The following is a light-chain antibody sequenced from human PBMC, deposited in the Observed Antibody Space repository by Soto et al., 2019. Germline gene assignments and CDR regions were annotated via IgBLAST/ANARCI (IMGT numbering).Light chain of an antibody. CDR2: DVS. Sequence: QSALTQPASVSGSPGQSITISCTGTNSDVGGYNYVSWYQQHPGKAPKLMIYDVSYRPSGVSNRFSGSKSGNTASLTISGLQADDDADYYCSSYTSSSTLVVFGGGTKLTVL. CDR3: SSYTSSSTLVV. CDR1: NSDVGGYNY. J-gene: IGLJ2*01. V-gene: IGLV2-14*01.